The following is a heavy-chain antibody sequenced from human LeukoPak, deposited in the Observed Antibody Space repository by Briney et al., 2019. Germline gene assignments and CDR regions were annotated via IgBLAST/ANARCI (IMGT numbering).Heavy chain of an antibody. J-gene: IGHJ4*02. CDR3: ARDSPGMVVDY. D-gene: IGHD3-10*01. CDR1: GYTFTDFY. CDR2: VNPNSGGT. Sequence: ASVKVSCKASGYTFTDFYIHWVRQAPGQGLEWMGWVNPNSGGTNYAQKFQGRVTMTRDTSISTAFMELSSLRSDDAALYYCARDSPGMVVDYWGQGTLVTVSS. V-gene: IGHV1-2*02.